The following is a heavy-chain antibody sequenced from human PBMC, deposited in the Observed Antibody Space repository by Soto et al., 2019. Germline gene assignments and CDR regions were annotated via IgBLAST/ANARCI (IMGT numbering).Heavy chain of an antibody. D-gene: IGHD3-22*01. J-gene: IGHJ5*02. CDR2: IYHTMNT. V-gene: IGHV4-39*01. CDR3: ARDYFDSSDYTTNWFDP. CDR1: GDSISNSRFY. Sequence: SETLSLTCIVSGDSISNSRFYWAWIPQPPGGGLEWIGSIYHTMNTYNNTSLKSQDNIFVNTSKNQISMKLNSMTAADTSLYYCARDYFDSSDYTTNWFDPWGQGTLVTVS.